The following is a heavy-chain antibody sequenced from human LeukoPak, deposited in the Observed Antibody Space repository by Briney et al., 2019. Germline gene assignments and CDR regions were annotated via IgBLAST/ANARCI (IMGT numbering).Heavy chain of an antibody. CDR2: IYHSGST. Sequence: NPSETLSLTCTVSGGSISSGYYWGWIRQPPGKGLEWIGSIYHSGSTYYNPSLKSRVTISVDTSKNQFSLKLSSVTAADTAVYYCARANDGSGSYYRGGYWFDPWGQGTLVTVSS. D-gene: IGHD3-10*01. CDR1: GGSISSGYY. J-gene: IGHJ5*02. V-gene: IGHV4-38-2*02. CDR3: ARANDGSGSYYRGGYWFDP.